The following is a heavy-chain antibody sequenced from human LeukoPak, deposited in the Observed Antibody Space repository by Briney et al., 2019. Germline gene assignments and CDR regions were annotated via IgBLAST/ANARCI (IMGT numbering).Heavy chain of an antibody. D-gene: IGHD5-18*01. CDR3: ARDWIQVGYYYGMDV. V-gene: IGHV1-18*01. CDR1: GYTFTSYG. J-gene: IGHJ6*02. CDR2: ISVYNANT. Sequence: ASVKVSCQASGYTFTSYGISWVRPAPGQGLEWMGWISVYNANTNYAQKFQGRVTMTTDTSTSTAYMELRSLRSDDTAVYYCARDWIQVGYYYGMDVWGQGTTVTVSS.